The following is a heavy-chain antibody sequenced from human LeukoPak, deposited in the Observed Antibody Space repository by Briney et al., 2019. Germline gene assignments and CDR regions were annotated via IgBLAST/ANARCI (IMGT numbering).Heavy chain of an antibody. CDR2: INPNCGGT. J-gene: IGHJ4*02. CDR1: GYTFTGYY. V-gene: IGHV1-2*02. Sequence: GASVKVSCKASGYTFTGYYMHWVRQAPGQGLEWMGWINPNCGGTNYAQKFQGRVTMTRDTSISTVYMELSRLRSDDTAVYYCARGGLNYYDSSGYYDYWGQGTLVTVSS. CDR3: ARGGLNYYDSSGYYDY. D-gene: IGHD3-22*01.